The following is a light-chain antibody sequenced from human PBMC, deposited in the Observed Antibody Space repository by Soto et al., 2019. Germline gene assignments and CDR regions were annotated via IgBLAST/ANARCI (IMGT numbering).Light chain of an antibody. CDR3: PSYTTPGTYV. CDR2: DVS. J-gene: IGLJ1*01. Sequence: QSALTQPASVSGSPGQSITISCTGASSDLGDYNYVSWYQQHPGKAPKLMIYDVSSRPSGVSDRFSGSKSGNTASLTISGLQAEDEADYYSPSYTTPGTYVFATGTKVTAL. V-gene: IGLV2-14*03. CDR1: SSDLGDYNY.